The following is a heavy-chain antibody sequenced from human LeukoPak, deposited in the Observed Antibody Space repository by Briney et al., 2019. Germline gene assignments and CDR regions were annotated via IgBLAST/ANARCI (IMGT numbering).Heavy chain of an antibody. J-gene: IGHJ3*01. Sequence: GGSLRLSCAASGFIFSTYAMSWVRQAPGKGLEWVSTISGGGGSTFYADSVTGRFTISRDNSKNTLYLQMNSLRAEDTAVYYCAKRFSGSAFDFWGQGTMVTASS. D-gene: IGHD3-10*01. CDR2: ISGGGGST. CDR3: AKRFSGSAFDF. CDR1: GFIFSTYA. V-gene: IGHV3-23*01.